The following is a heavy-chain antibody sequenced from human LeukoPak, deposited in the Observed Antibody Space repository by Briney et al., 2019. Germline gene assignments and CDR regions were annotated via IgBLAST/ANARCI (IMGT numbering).Heavy chain of an antibody. J-gene: IGHJ6*02. CDR2: INGDGSGA. D-gene: IGHD3-10*01. Sequence: GGSLRLSCAASGFIFSNDYMHWVRQVPGEGLVWVSRINGDGSGADYADSVRGRFTISRDNAKNTLYLQMNSLRADDTAVYYCARSFYYGSGAHGMDVWGQGTTVTVSS. CDR1: GFIFSNDY. CDR3: ARSFYYGSGAHGMDV. V-gene: IGHV3-74*01.